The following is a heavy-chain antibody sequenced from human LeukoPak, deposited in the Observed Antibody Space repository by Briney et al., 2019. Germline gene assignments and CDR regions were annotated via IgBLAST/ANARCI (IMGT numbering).Heavy chain of an antibody. D-gene: IGHD2-2*02. CDR3: ARIHCSSTSCYTTYGMDV. CDR1: GDTFTSYG. Sequence: ASVKVSCKASGDTFTSYGISWVRQAPGRGLEWRGWISAYNGNTNYAQKLQGRVTMTTDTSTSTAYMELRSLRSDDTAVYYCARIHCSSTSCYTTYGMDVWGQGTTVTVSS. J-gene: IGHJ6*02. V-gene: IGHV1-18*01. CDR2: ISAYNGNT.